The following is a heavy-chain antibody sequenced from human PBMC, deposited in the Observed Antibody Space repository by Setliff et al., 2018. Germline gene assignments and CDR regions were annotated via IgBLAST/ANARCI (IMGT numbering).Heavy chain of an antibody. CDR3: ARAPQYSNFWYALSWFDP. CDR1: GDFISSGSYY. D-gene: IGHD3-3*01. Sequence: SETLSLTCSLSGDFISSGSYYWSWIRQTAGNGLEWIGHVSSRGNTNYNPSLKSRVTISIDTSSKHFSLILTSVTAADTAVYYCARAPQYSNFWYALSWFDPWGQGTLVTVSS. J-gene: IGHJ5*02. CDR2: VSSRGNT. V-gene: IGHV4-61*09.